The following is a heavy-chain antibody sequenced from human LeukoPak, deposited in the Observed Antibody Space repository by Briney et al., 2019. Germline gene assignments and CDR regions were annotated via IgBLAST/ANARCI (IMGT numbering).Heavy chain of an antibody. J-gene: IGHJ5*02. V-gene: IGHV4-39*01. CDR1: GGSISSYY. D-gene: IGHD3-10*01. CDR3: ARHYGP. CDR2: IYDSGSA. Sequence: SETLSLTCTVSGGSISSYYWSWIRQPPGKGLEWIGSIYDSGSAYYNPSLKSRVTISVDTSKNQFSLKLNSVTAADTAVYYCARHYGPWGQGTLVTVSS.